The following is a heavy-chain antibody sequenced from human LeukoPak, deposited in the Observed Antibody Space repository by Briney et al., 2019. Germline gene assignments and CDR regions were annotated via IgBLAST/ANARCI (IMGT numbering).Heavy chain of an antibody. V-gene: IGHV3-21*01. J-gene: IGHJ4*02. Sequence: PGGCLRLSCAASGFTFSSHSMNWVRQAPGKGLEWVSYISSSSSYIYYADSVKGRFAISRDNAKNSLYLQMNSLRAEDSGIYYCARDPRLEISGLVIDMLDYWGQGTLVTVSS. CDR2: ISSSSSYI. CDR3: ARDPRLEISGLVIDMLDY. D-gene: IGHD3-3*01. CDR1: GFTFSSHS.